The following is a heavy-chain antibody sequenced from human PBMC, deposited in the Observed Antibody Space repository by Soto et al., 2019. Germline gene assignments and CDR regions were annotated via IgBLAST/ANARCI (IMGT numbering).Heavy chain of an antibody. J-gene: IGHJ6*02. CDR1: GGSISSYY. D-gene: IGHD3-10*01. CDR3: ARDAPEASGSYYSYCYYYYGMDV. Sequence: PSETLSLTCTVSGGSISSYYWTWIRQPAGKGLEWIGRIYTSGSTNYNPSLKSRVTMSVDTSKNQFSLKLSSVTAADTAVYYCARDAPEASGSYYSYCYYYYGMDVWGQGTTVTVSS. CDR2: IYTSGST. V-gene: IGHV4-4*07.